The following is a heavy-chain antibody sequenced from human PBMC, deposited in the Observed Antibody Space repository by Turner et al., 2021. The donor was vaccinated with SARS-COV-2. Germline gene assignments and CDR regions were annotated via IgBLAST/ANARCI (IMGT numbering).Heavy chain of an antibody. D-gene: IGHD2-21*02. CDR2: IYYSGRT. Sequence: QLQLQESGPGLVKPSETLSLICIVSGCSISSSSYYWGWIRQPPGKGLEWIGGIYYSGRTYYNQALKSRVTISVDTSKNQFSLKLSSVTAADTAVYYCARGGGDPPRYFQHWGQGTLVTVSS. CDR3: ARGGGDPPRYFQH. V-gene: IGHV4-39*01. J-gene: IGHJ1*01. CDR1: GCSISSSSYY.